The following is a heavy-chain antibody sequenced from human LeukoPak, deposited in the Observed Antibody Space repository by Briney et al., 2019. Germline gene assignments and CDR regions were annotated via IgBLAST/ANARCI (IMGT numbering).Heavy chain of an antibody. J-gene: IGHJ4*02. CDR3: ARAPGVMTAFDY. CDR1: GFTFSDYY. D-gene: IGHD2-21*02. Sequence: GSLRLSCAASGFTFSDYYMSWIRQAPGKGLEWIAFIYYNGITNYNPSLRSRVTISVETSKNQFSLKVSSVTAADTAVYYCARAPGVMTAFDYWGQGALVTVSS. CDR2: IYYNGIT. V-gene: IGHV4-59*01.